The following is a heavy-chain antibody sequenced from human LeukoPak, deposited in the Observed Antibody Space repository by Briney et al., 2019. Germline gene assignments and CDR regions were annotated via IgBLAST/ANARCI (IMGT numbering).Heavy chain of an antibody. D-gene: IGHD6-13*01. J-gene: IGHJ5*02. CDR2: INPNSGGT. CDR3: ARDSAQAIAAAGNPA. Sequence: GASVKVSCKASGYTFTGYYMHWVRQAPGQGLEWMGWINPNSGGTNYAQKFQGRVTMTRDTSISTAYMELSRLRSDDAAVYYCARDSAQAIAAAGNPAWGQGTLVTVSS. CDR1: GYTFTGYY. V-gene: IGHV1-2*02.